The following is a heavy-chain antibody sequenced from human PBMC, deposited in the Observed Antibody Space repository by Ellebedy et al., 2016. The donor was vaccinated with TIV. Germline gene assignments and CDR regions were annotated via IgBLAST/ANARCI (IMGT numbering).Heavy chain of an antibody. V-gene: IGHV3-7*01. Sequence: GGSLRLSXAASGISFTKSWMAWFRQAPGKGLQWVANIKGDGSVKYYLDSVQGRFTISRDNAKNSLYLQMNSLRADDTAVYYCAKDADYYADNYDSSRSYYDVFDVWGQGTMVTVSS. CDR1: GISFTKSW. CDR3: AKDADYYADNYDSSRSYYDVFDV. D-gene: IGHD3-22*01. J-gene: IGHJ3*01. CDR2: IKGDGSVK.